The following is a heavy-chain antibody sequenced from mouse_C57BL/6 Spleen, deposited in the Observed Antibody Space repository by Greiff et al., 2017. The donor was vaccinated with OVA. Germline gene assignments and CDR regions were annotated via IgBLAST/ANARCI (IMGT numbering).Heavy chain of an antibody. Sequence: QVQLKQPGAELVRPGSSVKLSCKASGYTFTSYWMHWVKQRPIQGLEWIGNIDPYDSDTHYNQKFKDKATLTVDKSSSTAYMQLSSLTSEDSAVYYGARSGYYDYVFADWGKGTLVTVSA. D-gene: IGHD2-4*01. CDR2: IDPYDSDT. CDR3: ARSGYYDYVFAD. CDR1: GYTFTSYW. J-gene: IGHJ3*01. V-gene: IGHV1-52*01.